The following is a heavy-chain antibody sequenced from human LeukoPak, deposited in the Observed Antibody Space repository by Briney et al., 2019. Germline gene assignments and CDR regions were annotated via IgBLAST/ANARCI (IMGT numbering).Heavy chain of an antibody. CDR2: ISYDGSNK. CDR3: ATIGGEIAAAVLDYMDV. D-gene: IGHD6-13*01. Sequence: GRSLRLSCAASGFTFSSYTMHWVRQAPGKGLEWVAVISYDGSNKYYADSVKGRFTISRDNSKNTLYLQMNSLRAEDTAVYYCATIGGEIAAAVLDYMDVWGKGTTVTVSS. J-gene: IGHJ6*03. CDR1: GFTFSSYT. V-gene: IGHV3-30-3*01.